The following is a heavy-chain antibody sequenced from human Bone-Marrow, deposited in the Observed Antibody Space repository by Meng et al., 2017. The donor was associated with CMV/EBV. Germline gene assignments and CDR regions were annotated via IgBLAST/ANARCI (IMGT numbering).Heavy chain of an antibody. V-gene: IGHV1-18*01. CDR3: ARMAFDADYYFDY. CDR2: ISAYNGNT. J-gene: IGHJ4*02. D-gene: IGHD3-3*02. CDR1: GYSFTSYG. Sequence: QVQLVQSGGEGKNAGASFKVSSKASGYSFTSYGISWVRQAPGQGLEWMEWISAYNGNTNYAQKLQGRVTMTTDTSTSTAYMELRSLRSDDTAVYYCARMAFDADYYFDYWGQGTLVTVSS.